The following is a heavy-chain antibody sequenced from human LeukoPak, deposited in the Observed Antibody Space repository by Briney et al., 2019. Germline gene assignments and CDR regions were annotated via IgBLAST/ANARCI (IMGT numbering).Heavy chain of an antibody. Sequence: GGALRLSCAASGFTFSNAWMSWVRQAPGKGLEWVCRIKSKTDVGTTDYAARVKGRFTISRDDSKNTLYLQMNSLKTEDTVVYYCTKDPGIVVVVAVPWGQGTLVTVSS. V-gene: IGHV3-15*01. D-gene: IGHD2-15*01. J-gene: IGHJ5*01. CDR3: TKDPGIVVVVAVP. CDR2: IKSKTDVGTT. CDR1: GFTFSNAW.